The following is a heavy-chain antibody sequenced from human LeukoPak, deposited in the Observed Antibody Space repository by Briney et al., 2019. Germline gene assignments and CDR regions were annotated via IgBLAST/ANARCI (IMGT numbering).Heavy chain of an antibody. V-gene: IGHV4-34*01. D-gene: IGHD6-13*01. CDR1: GGSISSYY. Sequence: SETLSLTCTVSGGSISSYYWSWIRQPPGKGLEWIGEINHSGSTNYNPSLKSRVTISVDTSKNQFSLKLSSVTAADTAVYYCATPTNSSSWYDAFDIWGQGTMVTVSS. CDR2: INHSGST. J-gene: IGHJ3*02. CDR3: ATPTNSSSWYDAFDI.